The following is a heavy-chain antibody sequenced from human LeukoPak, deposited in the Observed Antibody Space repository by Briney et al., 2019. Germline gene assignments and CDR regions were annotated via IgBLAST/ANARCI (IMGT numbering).Heavy chain of an antibody. D-gene: IGHD1-26*01. J-gene: IGHJ4*02. V-gene: IGHV3-49*04. CDR2: TRSKTYGGTT. Sequence: GGSLRLSCTTSGFTFGDYALSWVRQAPGKGLEWVGFTRSKTYGGTTEYAASVKGRFTISRDDSKSIAYLQMNSLKTEDTAMYYCTTGGSYFNYWGQGTLVTVSS. CDR3: TTGGSYFNY. CDR1: GFTFGDYA.